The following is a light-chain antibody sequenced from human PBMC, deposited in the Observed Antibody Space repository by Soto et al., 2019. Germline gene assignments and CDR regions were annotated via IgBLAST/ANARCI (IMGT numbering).Light chain of an antibody. J-gene: IGKJ1*01. Sequence: EIVMTQSPATLSVSPGERATLSCRASQSITRNLAWYQQSPGQAPRLLIYGASTRATGIPARFSGSGSGTEFTLSINGLQSEDFAVYYCQQYNNWPRTFGQGTKVDIK. CDR1: QSITRN. V-gene: IGKV3-15*01. CDR2: GAS. CDR3: QQYNNWPRT.